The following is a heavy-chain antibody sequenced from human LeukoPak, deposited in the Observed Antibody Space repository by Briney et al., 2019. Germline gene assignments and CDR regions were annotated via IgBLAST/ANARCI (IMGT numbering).Heavy chain of an antibody. V-gene: IGHV3-74*01. CDR3: ATLTGW. CDR2: INSDGSST. Sequence: PGRSLRLSCAASGCTFSSYWMHWVRQAPGKGLVWVSRINSDGSSTSYADFARGRFTISRDNAKNTLYLQMNSLRAEDTAVYYCATLTGWWGQGTLVTVSS. D-gene: IGHD3-9*01. J-gene: IGHJ4*02. CDR1: GCTFSSYW.